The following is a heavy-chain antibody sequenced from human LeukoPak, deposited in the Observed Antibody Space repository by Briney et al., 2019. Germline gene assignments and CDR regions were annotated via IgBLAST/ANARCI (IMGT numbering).Heavy chain of an antibody. V-gene: IGHV3-66*01. J-gene: IGHJ3*02. CDR3: ARAIYHYGSGRNPFDI. Sequence: GRSLRLSWAASGFTFSDYYMSWIRQAAGKGLEWVSVIYSGGSTYYADSVKGRFTFSRENSKIALYLQMNSRRAEETAVYYCARAIYHYGSGRNPFDIWGQGTMVTVSS. CDR2: IYSGGST. D-gene: IGHD3-10*01. CDR1: GFTFSDYY.